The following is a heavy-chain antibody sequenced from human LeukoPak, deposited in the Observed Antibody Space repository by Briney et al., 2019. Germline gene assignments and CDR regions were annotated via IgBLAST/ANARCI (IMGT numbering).Heavy chain of an antibody. Sequence: SETLSLTCTVSGGSISSSSYYWGWIRQPPGKGLEWIGSIYYSGSTYYNPSLKSRVTISVDTSKNQFSLKLSSVTAADTAVYYCATPTDGGDSGAFDIWGQGTMVTVSS. CDR2: IYYSGST. CDR1: GGSISSSSYY. CDR3: ATPTDGGDSGAFDI. J-gene: IGHJ3*02. V-gene: IGHV4-39*01. D-gene: IGHD4-23*01.